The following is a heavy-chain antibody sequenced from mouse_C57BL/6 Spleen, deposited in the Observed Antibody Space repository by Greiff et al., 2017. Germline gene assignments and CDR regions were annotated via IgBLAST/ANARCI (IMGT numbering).Heavy chain of an antibody. J-gene: IGHJ3*01. V-gene: IGHV5-17*01. CDR3: ARGGIYYDYDGVAY. CDR2: ISSGSSTI. D-gene: IGHD2-4*01. CDR1: GFTFSDYG. Sequence: EVKLVESGGGLVKPGGSLKLSCAASGFTFSDYGMHWVRQAPEKGLEWVAYISSGSSTIYYADTVKGRFTISRDNAKNTLFLQMTSLRSEYTAMYYCARGGIYYDYDGVAYWGQGTLVTVSA.